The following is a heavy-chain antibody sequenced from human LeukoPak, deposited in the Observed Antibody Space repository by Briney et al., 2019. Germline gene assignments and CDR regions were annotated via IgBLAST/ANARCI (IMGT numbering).Heavy chain of an antibody. CDR2: INHSGST. CDR1: GGSFSGYY. D-gene: IGHD2-21*02. CDR3: ASTVVVVTAKPPPEYFQH. V-gene: IGHV4-34*01. J-gene: IGHJ1*01. Sequence: SETLSLTCAVYGGSFSGYYWSWIRQPPGKGLEWIGEINHSGSTNYNPSLKSRVTISVDTSKNQFSLKLSSVTAADTAVYYCASTVVVVTAKPPPEYFQHWGQGTLVTVSS.